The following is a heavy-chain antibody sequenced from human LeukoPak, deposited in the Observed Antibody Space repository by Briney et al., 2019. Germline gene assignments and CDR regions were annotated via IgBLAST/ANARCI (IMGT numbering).Heavy chain of an antibody. CDR1: GGSISSYY. CDR2: IYYSGTT. Sequence: SETLSLTCTVSGGSISSYYWSWIRQPPGKGLEWIGYIYYSGTTNYNPSLKSRVTISVDTSKDQFSLKLSSVTAADTAVYYCAKDLGRYCSSTSCQDWFDPWGQGTLVTVSS. CDR3: AKDLGRYCSSTSCQDWFDP. V-gene: IGHV4-59*12. J-gene: IGHJ5*02. D-gene: IGHD2-2*01.